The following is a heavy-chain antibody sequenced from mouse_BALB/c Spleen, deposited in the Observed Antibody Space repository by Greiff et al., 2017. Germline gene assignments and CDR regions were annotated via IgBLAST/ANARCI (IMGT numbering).Heavy chain of an antibody. CDR2: ISSGSSTI. J-gene: IGHJ2*01. CDR3: ARDYYGSSPRFDY. CDR1: GFTFSSFG. V-gene: IGHV5-17*02. D-gene: IGHD1-1*01. Sequence: EVQRVESGGGLVQPGGSRKLSCAASGFTFSSFGMHWVRQAPEKGLEWVAYISSGSSTIYYADTVKGRFTISRDNPKNTLFLQMTSLRSEDTAMYYCARDYYGSSPRFDYWGQGTTLTVSS.